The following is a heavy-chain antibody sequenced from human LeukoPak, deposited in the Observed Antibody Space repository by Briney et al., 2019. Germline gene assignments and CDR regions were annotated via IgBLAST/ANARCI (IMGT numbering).Heavy chain of an antibody. CDR1: GYSFTSYW. J-gene: IGHJ4*02. CDR2: IYPGDSDT. V-gene: IGHV5-51*01. CDR3: ARHSYCSSTSCYHYFDY. Sequence: GESLKISCKGSGYSFTSYWIGWVRQMPGKGLEWMGIIYPGDSDTRYSPSFQGQVTISADKSISTAYLRLSSLKASDTAMYYCARHSYCSSTSCYHYFDYWGQGTLVTVSS. D-gene: IGHD2-2*01.